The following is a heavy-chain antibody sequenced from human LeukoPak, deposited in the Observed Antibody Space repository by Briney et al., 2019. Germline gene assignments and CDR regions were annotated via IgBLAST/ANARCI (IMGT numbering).Heavy chain of an antibody. Sequence: ASVKVSCKASGGTFSSYAISWARQAPGQGLEWMGWINPNSGGTNYAQKFQGRVTMTRDTSISTAYMELSRLRSDDTAVYYCARDGVRIQLWLEYYYMDVWGKGTTVTVSS. V-gene: IGHV1-2*02. J-gene: IGHJ6*03. D-gene: IGHD5-18*01. CDR1: GGTFSSYA. CDR2: INPNSGGT. CDR3: ARDGVRIQLWLEYYYMDV.